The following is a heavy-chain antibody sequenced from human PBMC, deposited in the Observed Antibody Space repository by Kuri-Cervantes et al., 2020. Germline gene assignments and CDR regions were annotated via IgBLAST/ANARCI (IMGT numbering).Heavy chain of an antibody. J-gene: IGHJ5*02. CDR1: GYTFTSYD. CDR3: ARGAKRITIFGVVIRSNWFGP. CDR2: MNPNSGNT. V-gene: IGHV1-8*01. Sequence: ASVKVSCKASGYTFTSYDINWVRQATGQGLEWMGWMNPNSGNTGYAQKFQGRVTMTRNTSISTAYMELSSLRSEDTAVYYCARGAKRITIFGVVIRSNWFGPWGQGTLVTVSS. D-gene: IGHD3-3*01.